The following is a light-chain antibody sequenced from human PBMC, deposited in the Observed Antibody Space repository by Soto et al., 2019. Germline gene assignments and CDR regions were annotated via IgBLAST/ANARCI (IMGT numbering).Light chain of an antibody. CDR1: QSVSSN. V-gene: IGKV3-15*01. Sequence: IVMTQSPATLSVSPGERATLSCRASQSVSSNLAWYQQKPGQAPRLLIYGASTRATDIPARFSGSGSGTEFTLTISGLEPADLGVYYCQQRHNWPITFGQGTRLEIK. CDR2: GAS. CDR3: QQRHNWPIT. J-gene: IGKJ5*01.